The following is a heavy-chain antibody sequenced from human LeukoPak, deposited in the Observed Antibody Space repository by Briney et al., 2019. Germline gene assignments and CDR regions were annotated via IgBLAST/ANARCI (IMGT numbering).Heavy chain of an antibody. CDR1: GGTFSSYA. J-gene: IGHJ3*02. CDR2: IIPIFSTA. Sequence: SVKVSCKASGGTFSSYAISWVRQAPGQGLEWMGGIIPIFSTANYAQKFQGRVTITADKSTSTAYMELSSLRSEDTAVYYCARDLENMVPGGDAFDIWGQGTMVTVSS. CDR3: ARDLENMVPGGDAFDI. D-gene: IGHD3-10*01. V-gene: IGHV1-69*06.